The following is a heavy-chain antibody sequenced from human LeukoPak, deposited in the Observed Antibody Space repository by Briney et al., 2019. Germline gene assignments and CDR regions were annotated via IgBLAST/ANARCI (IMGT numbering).Heavy chain of an antibody. Sequence: PGGSLRLSCAASGFTFSSYAMHWVRQAPGKGLEWVAVISYDGSNKYYADSVKGRFAISRDNSKNTLYLQMNSLRAEDTAVYYCARVGHEIYSNYGFDPWGQGTLVTVSS. CDR1: GFTFSSYA. D-gene: IGHD4-11*01. V-gene: IGHV3-30*09. J-gene: IGHJ5*02. CDR2: ISYDGSNK. CDR3: ARVGHEIYSNYGFDP.